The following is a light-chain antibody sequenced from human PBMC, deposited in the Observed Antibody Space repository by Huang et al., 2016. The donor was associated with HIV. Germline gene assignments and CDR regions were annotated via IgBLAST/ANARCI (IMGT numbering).Light chain of an antibody. V-gene: IGKV1-39*01. J-gene: IGKJ5*01. Sequence: DIQMTQSPSSLSASVGDRVTITCRASQSISNFLNWYQQKPGRAPKLLIYSASTLQSGVPSRFSGSGSGTDFTLTITSLQPEDFATYYCQQHYSPSSITFGQGTRLEIK. CDR1: QSISNF. CDR2: SAS. CDR3: QQHYSPSSIT.